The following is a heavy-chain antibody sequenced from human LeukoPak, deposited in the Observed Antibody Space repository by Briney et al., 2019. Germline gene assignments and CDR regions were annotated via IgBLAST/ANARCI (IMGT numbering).Heavy chain of an antibody. J-gene: IGHJ4*02. Sequence: PGGSLRLSCAASGFTFSSYGMHWVRQAPGKGLEWVAVIWYDGSNKYYADSVKGRFTISRDNSKNTLYLQMNSLRAEDTAVYYCARDLYASFPGGDYWGQGTLVTVSS. CDR2: IWYDGSNK. D-gene: IGHD2-8*01. CDR3: ARDLYASFPGGDY. CDR1: GFTFSSYG. V-gene: IGHV3-33*08.